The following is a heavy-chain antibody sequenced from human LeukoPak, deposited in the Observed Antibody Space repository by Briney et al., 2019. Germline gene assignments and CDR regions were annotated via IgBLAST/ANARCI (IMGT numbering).Heavy chain of an antibody. CDR1: GFTFSNAW. J-gene: IGHJ3*02. D-gene: IGHD3-22*01. Sequence: GSLRLSCAASGFTFSNAWMSWVRQPPGKGLEWIGYIYYSGSTNYNPSLKGRVTISVDTSKNQFSLKLSSVTAADTAVYYCARDSYYDSSGYYFPSGLKNHDAFDIWGQGTMVTVSS. CDR3: ARDSYYDSSGYYFPSGLKNHDAFDI. CDR2: IYYSGST. V-gene: IGHV4-59*01.